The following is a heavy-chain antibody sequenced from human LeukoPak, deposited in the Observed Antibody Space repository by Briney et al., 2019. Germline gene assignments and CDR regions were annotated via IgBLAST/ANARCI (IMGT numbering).Heavy chain of an antibody. D-gene: IGHD4-17*01. V-gene: IGHV4-34*01. CDR2: INHSGST. J-gene: IGHJ6*03. CDR1: GGSFSGYY. CDR3: ARASYQLRHIYYYYYYYMDV. Sequence: SETLSLTCAVYGGSFSGYYWSWIRQPPGKGLEWIGEINHSGSTNYNPSLKSRVTISVDTSKNQFSLKLSSVTAADTAVYYCARASYQLRHIYYYYYYYMDVWGKGTTVTVSS.